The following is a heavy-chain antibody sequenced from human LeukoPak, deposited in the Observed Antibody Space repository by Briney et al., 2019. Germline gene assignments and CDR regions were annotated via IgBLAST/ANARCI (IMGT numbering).Heavy chain of an antibody. CDR1: GFTFSSYA. D-gene: IGHD2-15*01. V-gene: IGHV3-30*04. CDR3: ARGGGYCSGGSCFSTPFDY. J-gene: IGHJ4*02. CDR2: ISYDGSNK. Sequence: GGSLRLSCAASGFTFSSYAMHWVRQAPGKGLEWVAVISYDGSNKYYADSVKGRFTISRDNSKNTLYLQMNSLRAEDTAVYYCARGGGYCSGGSCFSTPFDYWGQETLVTVSS.